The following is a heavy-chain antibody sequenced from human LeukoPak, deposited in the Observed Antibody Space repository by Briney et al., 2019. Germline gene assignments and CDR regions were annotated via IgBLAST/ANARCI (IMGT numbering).Heavy chain of an antibody. V-gene: IGHV3-23*01. CDR1: GFTFSSYA. CDR3: AKDRGAAAGMGGFDY. J-gene: IGHJ4*02. CDR2: ISTGGGST. Sequence: GGSLRLSCAASGFTFSSYAMSWVRQAPGKGLEWVSVISTGGGSTYYADSVKGRFTISRDNSKDTLYLQMSSLRAEDTAVYYCAKDRGAAAGMGGFDYWGQGTLVTVSS. D-gene: IGHD6-13*01.